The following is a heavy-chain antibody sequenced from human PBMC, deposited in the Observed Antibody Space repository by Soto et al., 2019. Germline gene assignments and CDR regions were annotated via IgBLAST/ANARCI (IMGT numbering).Heavy chain of an antibody. CDR2: VDYDEST. J-gene: IGHJ4*02. CDR1: GVSLNSGHYY. V-gene: IGHV4-39*01. D-gene: IGHD2-15*01. CDR3: GKVLIGATRHADVDS. Sequence: QVQLQESGPGLLEPLETLSLTCSVSGVSLNSGHYYWVWVRQSPGKGLAWIASVDYDESTYYNPSLKSRVTISIDKPRNQFSLTLKSVTAADTAVYYCGKVLIGATRHADVDSWGQGARVTVSS.